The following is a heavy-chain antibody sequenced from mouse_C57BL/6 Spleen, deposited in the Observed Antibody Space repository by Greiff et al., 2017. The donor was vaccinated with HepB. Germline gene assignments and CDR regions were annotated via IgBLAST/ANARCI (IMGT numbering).Heavy chain of an antibody. CDR1: GYTFTSYW. Sequence: VQLQQPGAELVKPGASVKLSCKASGYTFTSYWMHWVKQRPGQGLEWIGMIHPNSGSTNYNEKFKSKATLTVDKSSSTAYMQLSSLTSEDSAVYYCARPLTTVVATSDYWGPGTTLTVSS. V-gene: IGHV1-64*01. CDR3: ARPLTTVVATSDY. CDR2: IHPNSGST. D-gene: IGHD1-1*01. J-gene: IGHJ2*01.